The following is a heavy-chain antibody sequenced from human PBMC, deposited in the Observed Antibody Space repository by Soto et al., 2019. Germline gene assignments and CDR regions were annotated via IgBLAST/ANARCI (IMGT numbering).Heavy chain of an antibody. CDR1: GDSFNDYY. D-gene: IGHD3-16*01. CDR3: ARESGGVTATLDYYYFYMDV. CDR2: INPNGGVT. Sequence: VQLVQSGAEVKKPGASVKVSCKTSGDSFNDYYIHWVRQAAGQGLEGMGWINPNGGVTKYAQKFQGRVTVTRDTSIRTVYMELSSLRSDDTAVYYCARESGGVTATLDYYYFYMDVWGKGTTVTVSS. J-gene: IGHJ6*03. V-gene: IGHV1-2*02.